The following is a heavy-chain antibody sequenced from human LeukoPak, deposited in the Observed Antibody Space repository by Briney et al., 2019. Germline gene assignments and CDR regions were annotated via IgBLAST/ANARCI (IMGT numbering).Heavy chain of an antibody. J-gene: IGHJ4*02. CDR3: ARGGPYSTSNY. V-gene: IGHV3-72*01. Sequence: GGSLRLSCAASGFTSSDHYIDWVRQAPGKGLEWVGRIRSKANRYSTEYAAPVKGRFTILRDDSKNSVYLQMSSLKTEDSAVYYCARGGPYSTSNYWGQGTLVTVSS. CDR1: GFTSSDHY. D-gene: IGHD6-13*01. CDR2: IRSKANRYST.